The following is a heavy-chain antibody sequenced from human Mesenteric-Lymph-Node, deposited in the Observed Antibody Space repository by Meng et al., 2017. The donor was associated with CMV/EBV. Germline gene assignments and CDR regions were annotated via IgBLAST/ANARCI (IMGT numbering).Heavy chain of an antibody. CDR1: GGSTSSYY. J-gene: IGHJ6*02. CDR2: IYYSGST. CDR3: ARGKRRRVSILDYYYYGMDV. D-gene: IGHD3-10*01. V-gene: IGHV4-59*12. Sequence: SETLSLTCTVSGGSTSSYYWSWIRQPPGKGLEWIGYIYYSGSTNYNPSLKSRVTISVDTSKNQFSLKLSSVTAADTAVYYCARGKRRRVSILDYYYYGMDVWGQGTTVTVSS.